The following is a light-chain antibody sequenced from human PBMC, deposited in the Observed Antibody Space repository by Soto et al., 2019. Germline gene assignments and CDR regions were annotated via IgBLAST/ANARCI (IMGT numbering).Light chain of an antibody. Sequence: DIQMTQSPSSLSASVGDRVTITCRASQSISNFLNWYQQKPGKAPKLLIYAASSLQSGVPARFSGSGSGTDFTLTISSLQPEDFATYYCQQSYSTPLTFGXGTRLEIK. J-gene: IGKJ5*01. CDR1: QSISNF. CDR3: QQSYSTPLT. CDR2: AAS. V-gene: IGKV1-39*01.